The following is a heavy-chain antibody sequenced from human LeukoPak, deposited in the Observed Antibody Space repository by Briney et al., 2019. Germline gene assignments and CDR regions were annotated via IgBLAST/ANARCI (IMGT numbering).Heavy chain of an antibody. D-gene: IGHD6-13*01. CDR3: AMGIKGVSFDY. V-gene: IGHV4-59*01. CDR2: IYYSGST. Sequence: SETLSLTCTASGGSISSYYWSWIWQPPGKGLEWIGYIYYSGSTNYNPSLKSRVTISVDTSKNQFSLKLSSVTAADTAVYYCAMGIKGVSFDYWGQGTLVTVSS. J-gene: IGHJ4*02. CDR1: GGSISSYY.